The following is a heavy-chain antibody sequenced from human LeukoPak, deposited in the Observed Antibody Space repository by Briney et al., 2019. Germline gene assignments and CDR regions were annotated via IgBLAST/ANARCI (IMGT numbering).Heavy chain of an antibody. CDR3: ARDSPPRGSSWYV. J-gene: IGHJ4*02. Sequence: PGGSLRLSCAASGFTFSSYGMHWVRQAPGKGLEWVAVIWYDGSNKYYADSVKGRFTISRDNSKNTLYLQMNSLRAEDTAVYYCARDSPPRGSSWYVWGQGTLVTVSS. V-gene: IGHV3-33*01. D-gene: IGHD6-13*01. CDR1: GFTFSSYG. CDR2: IWYDGSNK.